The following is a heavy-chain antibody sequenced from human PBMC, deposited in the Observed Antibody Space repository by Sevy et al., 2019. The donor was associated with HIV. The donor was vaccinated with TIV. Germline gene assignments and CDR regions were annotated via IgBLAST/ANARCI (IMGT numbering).Heavy chain of an antibody. D-gene: IGHD2-15*01. CDR1: GFPFSNYA. J-gene: IGHJ6*02. Sequence: GGSLRLSCAASGFPFSNYAMSWIRQAPGKGLEWVSTLIGGGSRTYYADSVTGRFTISRDNSKNTLYLQMNSLRADDTAIYCCAKRRVQSGLSGGGANYGWDVCGHGTTVTVSS. CDR2: LIGGGSRT. CDR3: AKRRVQSGLSGGGANYGWDV. V-gene: IGHV3-23*01.